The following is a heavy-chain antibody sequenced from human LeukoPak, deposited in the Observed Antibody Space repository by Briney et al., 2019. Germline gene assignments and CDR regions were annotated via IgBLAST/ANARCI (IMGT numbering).Heavy chain of an antibody. Sequence: SQTLSLTCTVSGGSISSGSYYWSWIRQPARKGLEWIGRIYTSGSTNYNPSLKSRVTISVDTSKNQFSLKLSSVTAADTAVYYCARSIVPDFDAFDIWGQGTMATVSS. CDR1: GGSISSGSYY. D-gene: IGHD2-15*01. J-gene: IGHJ3*02. CDR3: ARSIVPDFDAFDI. V-gene: IGHV4-61*02. CDR2: IYTSGST.